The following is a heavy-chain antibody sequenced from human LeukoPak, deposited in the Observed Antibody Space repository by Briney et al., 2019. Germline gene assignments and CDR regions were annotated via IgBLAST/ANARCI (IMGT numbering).Heavy chain of an antibody. CDR1: GFTFSSYG. J-gene: IGHJ4*02. CDR3: ARDGKYSSGWT. D-gene: IGHD6-19*01. V-gene: IGHV3-74*01. Sequence: GGSLRLSCAASGFTFSSYGMHWVRQGPGQGLLWVSLITNGGSATRYADSVKGRFTISRDNAKNSLYLQMNSLRDEDTAVYYCARDGKYSSGWTGGQGTLVTVSS. CDR2: ITNGGSAT.